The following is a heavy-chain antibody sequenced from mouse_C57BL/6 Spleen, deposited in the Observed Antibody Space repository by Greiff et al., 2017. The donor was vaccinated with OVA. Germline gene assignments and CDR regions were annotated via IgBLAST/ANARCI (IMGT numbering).Heavy chain of an antibody. D-gene: IGHD1-1*01. Sequence: DVQLVESGGGLVQPGGSLSLSCAASGFTFTDYYMSWVRQPPGKALEWLGFIRNKANGYTTEYSASVKGRFTISRDNSQSILYLQMNALRAEDSATYYCARYTYYYGSSFAMDYWGQGTSVTVSS. CDR3: ARYTYYYGSSFAMDY. CDR1: GFTFTDYY. J-gene: IGHJ4*01. CDR2: IRNKANGYTT. V-gene: IGHV7-3*01.